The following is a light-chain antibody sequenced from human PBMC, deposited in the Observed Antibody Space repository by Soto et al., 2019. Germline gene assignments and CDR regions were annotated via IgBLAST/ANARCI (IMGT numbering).Light chain of an antibody. CDR1: SSNIGSNT. CDR2: SNN. CDR3: AAWDDSLNGHVV. J-gene: IGLJ2*01. V-gene: IGLV1-44*01. Sequence: QSVLPQPPSASGTPGQRVTISCSGSSSNIGSNTVNWYQQLPGTAPKLLIYSNNQRPSGVPDRCSGSKSGTSASLAISGLQSEDEADYYCAAWDDSLNGHVVFGGGTKVTVL.